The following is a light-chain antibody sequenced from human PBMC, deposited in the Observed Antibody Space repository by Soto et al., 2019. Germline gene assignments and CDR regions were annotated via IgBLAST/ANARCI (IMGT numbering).Light chain of an antibody. J-gene: IGLJ1*01. Sequence: QSALTQPPPVSGSPGQSVTISCTGTSSDVGSYNRVSWYQQPPGTAPKLMIYEVSNRPSGVPDRFSGSKSGNTASLTISGLQAEDEADYYCSSYTSSSTSLYVFGTGTKVTVL. CDR1: SSDVGSYNR. CDR3: SSYTSSSTSLYV. CDR2: EVS. V-gene: IGLV2-18*02.